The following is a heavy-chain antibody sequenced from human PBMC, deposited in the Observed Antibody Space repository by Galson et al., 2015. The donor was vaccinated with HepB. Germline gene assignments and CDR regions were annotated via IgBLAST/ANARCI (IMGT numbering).Heavy chain of an antibody. V-gene: IGHV3-11*01. CDR3: ATIGYYYDSSGIQSPHAFDI. CDR2: ISSSGSTI. CDR1: GFTFSDYY. J-gene: IGHJ3*02. Sequence: SLRLSCAASGFTFSDYYMSWIRQAPGKGLEWVSYISSSGSTIYYADSVKGRFTISRDNAKNSLYLQMNSLRAEDTAVYYCATIGYYYDSSGIQSPHAFDIWGQGTMVTVSS. D-gene: IGHD3-22*01.